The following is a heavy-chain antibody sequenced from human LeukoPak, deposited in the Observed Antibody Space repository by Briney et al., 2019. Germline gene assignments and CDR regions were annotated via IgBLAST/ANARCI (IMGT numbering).Heavy chain of an antibody. V-gene: IGHV3-7*01. D-gene: IGHD3-3*01. J-gene: IGHJ4*02. CDR1: GFTFSNYW. Sequence: GGSLRLSCAASGFTFSNYWMSWVRRAPGKGLEGVANIKQDGSETYSVDSVRGRFTISRDNAKNSLYLQMNSLRAEDTAVYYCARDFWRAYRVDYFDCWGQGTLVTVSS. CDR2: IKQDGSET. CDR3: ARDFWRAYRVDYFDC.